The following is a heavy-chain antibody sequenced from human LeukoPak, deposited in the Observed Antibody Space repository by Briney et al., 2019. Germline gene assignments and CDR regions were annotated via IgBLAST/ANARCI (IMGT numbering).Heavy chain of an antibody. V-gene: IGHV4-59*12. CDR2: IYYSGST. CDR3: AREERYYDILTGYGPIGAFDI. J-gene: IGHJ3*02. Sequence: SETLSLTCTVSGGSISSYYWSWIRQPPGKGLGWIGYIYYSGSTNYNPSLKSRVTISVDTSKNQFSLKLSSVTAADTAVYYCAREERYYDILTGYGPIGAFDIWGQGTMVTVSS. CDR1: GGSISSYY. D-gene: IGHD3-9*01.